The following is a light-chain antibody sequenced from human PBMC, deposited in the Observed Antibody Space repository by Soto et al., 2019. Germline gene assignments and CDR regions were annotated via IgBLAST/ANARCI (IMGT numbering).Light chain of an antibody. V-gene: IGKV1-5*03. CDR1: QSISSW. CDR3: QQYNSYSSIT. Sequence: DIQMTQSPSTLSASVGDRVTITCRASQSISSWLAWYQQKPGKAPNLLIYKASTLESGVPSRFSGIGSGTEFSLTFSSLQPDDFATYYCQQYNSYSSITFGQGTRLEIK. CDR2: KAS. J-gene: IGKJ5*01.